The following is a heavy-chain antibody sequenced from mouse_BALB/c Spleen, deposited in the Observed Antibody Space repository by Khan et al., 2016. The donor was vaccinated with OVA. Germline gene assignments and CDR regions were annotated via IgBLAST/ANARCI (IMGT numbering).Heavy chain of an antibody. V-gene: IGHV1S137*01. J-gene: IGHJ3*01. CDR1: GYTFTDFT. Sequence: QVQLQQSGAELVRPGASVKISCKGSGYTFTDFTMHWVKQSHAKSLEWIGVISTYYGDATHNQKFKGKATLTVDKSSSTAYMELARLTSEDSAIYYCARGGGGDRFAYWGQGTLVTVSA. CDR3: ARGGGGDRFAY. CDR2: ISTYYGDA.